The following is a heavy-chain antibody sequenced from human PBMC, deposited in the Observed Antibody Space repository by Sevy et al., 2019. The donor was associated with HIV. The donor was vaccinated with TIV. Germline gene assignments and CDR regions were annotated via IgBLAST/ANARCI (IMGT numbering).Heavy chain of an antibody. D-gene: IGHD2-15*01. V-gene: IGHV4-4*07. CDR3: ASGMVAANYNWFDP. CDR1: GGSISSNY. Sequence: SETLSLTCTVSGGSISSNYWSWILQPAGKELEWIGRIYTSGSTNYNPSLKSRVTMSVDTSKNQFSLKLSSVTAADTAVYYCASGMVAANYNWFDPWGQGTLVTVSS. CDR2: IYTSGST. J-gene: IGHJ5*02.